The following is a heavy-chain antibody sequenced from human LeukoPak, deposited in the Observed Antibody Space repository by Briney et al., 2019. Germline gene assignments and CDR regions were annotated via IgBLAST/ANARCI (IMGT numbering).Heavy chain of an antibody. D-gene: IGHD4-17*01. Sequence: GGSLRLSCAASGFTFSSYAMHWVRQAPGKGLEWVAVISYDGSNKYYADSVKGRFTISRDNSKNTLYLQMNSLRAEDTAVYYCAKPDFTVTKGAFDYWGQGTLVTVSS. CDR3: AKPDFTVTKGAFDY. V-gene: IGHV3-30-3*02. J-gene: IGHJ4*02. CDR1: GFTFSSYA. CDR2: ISYDGSNK.